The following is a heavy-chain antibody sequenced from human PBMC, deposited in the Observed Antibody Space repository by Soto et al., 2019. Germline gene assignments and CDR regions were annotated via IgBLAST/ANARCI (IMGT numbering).Heavy chain of an antibody. CDR1: GGTFSSYA. J-gene: IGHJ6*02. CDR2: IIPIFGTA. CDR3: ARDKFAFCSGGSCFTHSHGMDV. V-gene: IGHV1-69*12. Sequence: QVQLVQSGAEVKKPGSSVKVSCKASGGTFSSYAISWVRQAPGQGLEWMGGIIPIFGTANYAQKFQGRVTITADESTSTAYMELSSLRSEDTAAYYCARDKFAFCSGGSCFTHSHGMDVWGQGTTAPVSS. D-gene: IGHD2-15*01.